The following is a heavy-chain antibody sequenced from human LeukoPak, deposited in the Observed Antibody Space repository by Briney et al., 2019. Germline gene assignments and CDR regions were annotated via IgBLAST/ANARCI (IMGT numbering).Heavy chain of an antibody. D-gene: IGHD2-2*01. CDR2: ISAYNGNT. J-gene: IGHJ4*02. CDR3: ARHDCSSTSCYGNFDY. CDR1: GYTFTSYG. V-gene: IGHV1-18*01. Sequence: GASVKVSCKASGYTFTSYGISWVRQAPGQGLEWMGWISAYNGNTSYAQKLQGRVTMTTDTSTSTAYMELRSLRSDDTVVYYCARHDCSSTSCYGNFDYWGQGTLVTVSS.